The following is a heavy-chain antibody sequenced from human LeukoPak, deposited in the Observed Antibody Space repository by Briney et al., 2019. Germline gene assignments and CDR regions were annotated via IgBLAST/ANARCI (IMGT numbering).Heavy chain of an antibody. D-gene: IGHD6-13*01. CDR1: EFTLSSYW. CDR3: TRDLAAAAT. J-gene: IGHJ5*02. Sequence: GGSLRLSCTAPEFTLSSYWMSWVRQAPGKGLEWVANINQDGKKRYYVDSVKGRFTISGDNAKNSLYLQMNSLTAGDTAMYYCTRDLAAAATWGQGTLVTVSS. CDR2: INQDGKKR. V-gene: IGHV3-7*03.